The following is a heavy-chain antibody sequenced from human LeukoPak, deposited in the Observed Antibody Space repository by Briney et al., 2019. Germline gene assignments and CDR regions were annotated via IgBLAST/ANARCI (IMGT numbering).Heavy chain of an antibody. J-gene: IGHJ6*02. V-gene: IGHV4-34*01. Sequence: PSETLSLTCAVYGGSFSGYYWSWIRQPPGKGLEWIGEISHSGSTNYNPSLKSRVTISVDTSKNQFSLKLSSVTAADTAVYYCARGGYSSGRLPHTPAYYYYGMDVWGQGTTVTVSS. CDR1: GGSFSGYY. CDR2: ISHSGST. D-gene: IGHD6-19*01. CDR3: ARGGYSSGRLPHTPAYYYYGMDV.